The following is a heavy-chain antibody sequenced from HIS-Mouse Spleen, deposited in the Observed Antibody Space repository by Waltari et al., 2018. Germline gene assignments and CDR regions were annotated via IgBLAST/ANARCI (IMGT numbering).Heavy chain of an antibody. CDR3: AAEYSSSSYFDY. CDR1: GFTFTSSA. V-gene: IGHV1-58*01. D-gene: IGHD6-6*01. CDR2: IVVGSGNT. J-gene: IGHJ4*02. Sequence: QMQLVQSGPEVKKPGTSVKVSCKASGFTFTSSAVQWVRQARGQRLEWIGWIVVGSGNTNYAQKVQERVTITRDMSTSTAYMELSSLRSEDTAVYYCAAEYSSSSYFDYWGQGTLVTVSS.